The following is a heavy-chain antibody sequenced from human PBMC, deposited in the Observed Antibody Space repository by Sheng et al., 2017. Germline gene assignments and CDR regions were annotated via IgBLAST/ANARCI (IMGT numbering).Heavy chain of an antibody. CDR2: ISSSGTTI. D-gene: IGHD3-10*01. J-gene: IGHJ4*02. CDR1: GFTFSDYY. CDR3: ARVSYNSGSYFKYYFHY. V-gene: IGHV3-11*04. Sequence: QVQLVESGGGLVKPGGSLRLSCAASGFTFSDYYMSWIRQAPGKGLEWVSYISSSGTTIYYVDSVKGRFTISRDNAKNSVFLQMNSLRADDTAVYYCARVSYNSGSYFKYYFHYWGQGTLVTVSS.